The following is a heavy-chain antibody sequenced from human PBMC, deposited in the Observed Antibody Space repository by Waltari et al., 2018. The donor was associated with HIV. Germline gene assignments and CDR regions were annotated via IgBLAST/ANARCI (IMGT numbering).Heavy chain of an antibody. CDR3: ARHRSGSYAVDI. V-gene: IGHV5-10-1*01. J-gene: IGHJ3*02. D-gene: IGHD3-10*01. Sequence: EVQLVQSGAEVKKPGESLRVSCKGSGYSFTSYWISWVRQMTGKGLDWMGRFDHMDSYPNYSPAVQGHVTISADKSISTAYLQWSSLKASDTAMYYCARHRSGSYAVDIWGQGTMVTVSS. CDR2: FDHMDSYP. CDR1: GYSFTSYW.